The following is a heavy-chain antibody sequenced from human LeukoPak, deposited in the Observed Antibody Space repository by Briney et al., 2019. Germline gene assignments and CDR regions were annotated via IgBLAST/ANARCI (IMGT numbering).Heavy chain of an antibody. D-gene: IGHD3-10*01. CDR2: INHSGST. CDR3: ARSGLLWFGELFWNYYYMDV. V-gene: IGHV4-34*01. CDR1: GGSLSGYY. Sequence: SETLSLTCAVYGGSLSGYYWSWIRQPPGKGLEWIGEINHSGSTNYNPSLKSRVTISVDTSKNQFSLKLSSVTAADTAVYYCARSGLLWFGELFWNYYYMDVWGKGTTVTISS. J-gene: IGHJ6*03.